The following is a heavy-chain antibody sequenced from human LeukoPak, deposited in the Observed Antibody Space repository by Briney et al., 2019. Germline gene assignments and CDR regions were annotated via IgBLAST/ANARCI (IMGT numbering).Heavy chain of an antibody. D-gene: IGHD4-17*01. CDR1: GFTFSGSA. V-gene: IGHV3-73*01. CDR2: IRSKAHRYAT. CDR3: TRRHYGDYVVDN. Sequence: GGSLRPSCATSGFTFSGSALHWVRQASGQGLEWVGRIRSKAHRYATAYAASVKGRFTVSRDDSKNMAYLQMNSLKTEDTAISYCTRRHYGDYVVDNWGQGTLVTVSS. J-gene: IGHJ4*02.